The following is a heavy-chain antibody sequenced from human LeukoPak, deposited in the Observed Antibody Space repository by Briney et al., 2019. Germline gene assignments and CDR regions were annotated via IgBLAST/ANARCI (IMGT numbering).Heavy chain of an antibody. Sequence: SETLSLTCGASGYSITSGYHWGWIRQPPGKGLEWIGNIYHTGSTYYNPSLKSRVTISVDTSKNQFSLQLSSVTAADTAVYYCARRGLSYYYDSSGYHIDYWGQGTLVTVSS. CDR2: IYHTGST. J-gene: IGHJ4*02. V-gene: IGHV4-38-2*01. CDR3: ARRGLSYYYDSSGYHIDY. D-gene: IGHD3-22*01. CDR1: GYSITSGYH.